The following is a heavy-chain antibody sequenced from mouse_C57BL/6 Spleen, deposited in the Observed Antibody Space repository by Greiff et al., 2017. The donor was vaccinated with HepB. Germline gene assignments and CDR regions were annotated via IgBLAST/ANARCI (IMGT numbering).Heavy chain of an antibody. CDR2: ISSGSSTI. Sequence: EVQLVESGVGLVKPGGSLKLSCAASGFTFSDYGMHWVRQAPEKGLEWVAYISSGSSTIYYADTVKGRFTISRDNAKNTLFLQMTSLRSEDTAMYYCARRAYYDYDDGYYFDYWGQGTTLTVSS. CDR1: GFTFSDYG. V-gene: IGHV5-17*01. J-gene: IGHJ2*01. CDR3: ARRAYYDYDDGYYFDY. D-gene: IGHD2-4*01.